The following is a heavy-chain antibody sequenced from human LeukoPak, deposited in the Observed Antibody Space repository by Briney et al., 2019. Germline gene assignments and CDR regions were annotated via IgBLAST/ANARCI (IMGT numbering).Heavy chain of an antibody. D-gene: IGHD3-16*02. V-gene: IGHV3-74*01. Sequence: GGSLRLSCAASGFTFSSYWMHWVRQAPGKGLVWVSRINSDGSSTSYADSVKGRFTISRDNAKNTLYLQMNSLRAEDTAVYYCAKDEASVWGSYRIDAFDIWGQGTMVTVSS. CDR3: AKDEASVWGSYRIDAFDI. J-gene: IGHJ3*02. CDR1: GFTFSSYW. CDR2: INSDGSST.